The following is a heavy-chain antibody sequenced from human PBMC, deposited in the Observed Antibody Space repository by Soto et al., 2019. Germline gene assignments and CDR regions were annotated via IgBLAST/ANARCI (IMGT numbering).Heavy chain of an antibody. CDR2: ISSSSSTI. CDR3: ASIGAAHPGYYYYYYMDV. J-gene: IGHJ6*03. D-gene: IGHD6-6*01. V-gene: IGHV3-48*01. CDR1: GFTFSSYS. Sequence: GGSLRLSCAASGFTFSSYSMNWVRQAPGKGLEWVSYISSSSSTIYYADSVKGRFTISRDNAKNSLYLQMNSLRAEDTAVFYCASIGAAHPGYYYYYYMDVWGKGTTVTVSS.